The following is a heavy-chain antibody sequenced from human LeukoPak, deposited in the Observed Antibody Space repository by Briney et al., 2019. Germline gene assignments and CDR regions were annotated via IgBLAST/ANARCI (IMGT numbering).Heavy chain of an antibody. CDR1: GGSISCSNW. V-gene: IGHV4-4*02. CDR3: DAFGSGHDAFDI. CDR2: IYHSGST. Sequence: SETLSLTCAVSGGSISCSNWWSWVRQPPGKGLEWIGEIYHSGSTNYNPSLKSRVTISVDKSENQFSLKLSSVTAADTAVYYCDAFGSGHDAFDIWGQGTMVTVSS. J-gene: IGHJ3*02. D-gene: IGHD3/OR15-3a*01.